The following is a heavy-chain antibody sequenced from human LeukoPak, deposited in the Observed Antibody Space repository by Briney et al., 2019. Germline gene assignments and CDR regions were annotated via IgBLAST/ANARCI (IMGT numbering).Heavy chain of an antibody. CDR2: ISSSSSYI. CDR3: ARKNRGGGYFDY. D-gene: IGHD3-10*01. CDR1: GFTFSSYS. V-gene: IGHV3-21*01. J-gene: IGHJ4*02. Sequence: PGGSLRLSCAASGFTFSSYSMNWVRQAPGKGLEWVSSISSSSSYIYCADSVKGRFTISRDNAKNSLYLQMNSLRAEDTAVYYCARKNRGGGYFDYWGQGTLVTVSS.